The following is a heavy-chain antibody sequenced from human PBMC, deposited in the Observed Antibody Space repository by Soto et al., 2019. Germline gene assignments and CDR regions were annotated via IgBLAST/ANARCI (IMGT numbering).Heavy chain of an antibody. CDR2: INYSGST. CDR3: ARFSGSYYYAMDV. Sequence: ASETLSLTCTVSGGSISSGGYYWSWIRQHPGKGLEWIGYINYSGSTYYNPSLKSRVTISVDTSKNQFSLQLKSVTAADTALYYCARFSGSYYYAMDVWGQGSTVTVSS. D-gene: IGHD6-19*01. V-gene: IGHV4-31*03. CDR1: GGSISSGGYY. J-gene: IGHJ6*02.